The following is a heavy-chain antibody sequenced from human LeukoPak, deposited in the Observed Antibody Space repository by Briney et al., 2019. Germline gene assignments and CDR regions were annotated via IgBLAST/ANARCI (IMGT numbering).Heavy chain of an antibody. Sequence: SETLSLTRSVSGGSINNSYWGWIRNPPAQGLEYIGHYYYNASTTYRPSLRRPVTISVDTCKNQFSLKLNSVTAADTAVYYCARYGYDSAWSHVDSWGQGILLTVSS. D-gene: IGHD6-19*01. CDR3: ARYGYDSAWSHVDS. V-gene: IGHV4-59*08. CDR1: GGSINNSY. CDR2: YYYNAST. J-gene: IGHJ4*02.